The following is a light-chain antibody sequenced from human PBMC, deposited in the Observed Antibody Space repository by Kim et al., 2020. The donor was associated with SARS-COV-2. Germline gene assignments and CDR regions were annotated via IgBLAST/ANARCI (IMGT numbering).Light chain of an antibody. CDR3: QQDDRYSNT. Sequence: ACVGDRVTITCRGRQSISAWLAWYQQKPGKAPKPLVYDGSRLKSGVPSRFSRSGSGTEFNLTISRLQADEFATYYCQQDDRYSNTFGQGNKLEIK. CDR2: DGS. CDR1: QSISAW. J-gene: IGKJ2*01. V-gene: IGKV1-5*01.